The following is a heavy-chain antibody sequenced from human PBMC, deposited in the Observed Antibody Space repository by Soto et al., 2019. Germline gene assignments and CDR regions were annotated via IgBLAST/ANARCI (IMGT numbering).Heavy chain of an antibody. CDR3: ARVVVVPAAIFPLNTHYYSGMDV. J-gene: IGHJ6*02. CDR2: IIPIFGTA. D-gene: IGHD2-2*02. Sequence: SVKVSCKASVGTFSSYAISWVRQAPGQGLEWMGGIIPIFGTANYAQKSQGRVTITADESTSTAYMELSSLRSEDTAVYYCARVVVVPAAIFPLNTHYYSGMDVWGQGTTVTVSS. CDR1: VGTFSSYA. V-gene: IGHV1-69*13.